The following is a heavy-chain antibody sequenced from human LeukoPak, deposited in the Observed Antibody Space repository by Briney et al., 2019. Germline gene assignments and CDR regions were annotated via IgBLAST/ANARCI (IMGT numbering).Heavy chain of an antibody. Sequence: PSETLSLTCAVYGGSFSGYYWSWIRQPPGKELEWIGEINHSGSTNYNPSLKSRVTISVDTSKNQFSLKLSSVTAADTAVYYCARDTVAGTIYYYYYMDVWGKGTTVTVSS. D-gene: IGHD6-19*01. CDR1: GGSFSGYY. V-gene: IGHV4-34*01. CDR3: ARDTVAGTIYYYYYMDV. CDR2: INHSGST. J-gene: IGHJ6*03.